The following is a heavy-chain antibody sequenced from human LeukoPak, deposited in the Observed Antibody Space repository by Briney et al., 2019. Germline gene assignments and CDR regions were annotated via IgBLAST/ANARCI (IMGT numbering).Heavy chain of an antibody. CDR3: AREQWLAYYFDY. CDR1: GGSFSGYY. Sequence: PSETLSLTCAVYGGSFSGYYWSWIRPPPGKGLEWIGEINHSGSTNYNPSLKSRVTISVDTSKNQFSLKLSSVTAADTAVYYCAREQWLAYYFDYWGQGTLVTVSS. V-gene: IGHV4-34*01. J-gene: IGHJ4*02. CDR2: INHSGST. D-gene: IGHD6-19*01.